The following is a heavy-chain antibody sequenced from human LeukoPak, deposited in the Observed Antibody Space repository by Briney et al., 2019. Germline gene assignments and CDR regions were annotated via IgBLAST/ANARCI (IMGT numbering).Heavy chain of an antibody. V-gene: IGHV3-30*18. CDR1: GFTFSSYG. Sequence: GRSLRLSCAASGFTFSSYGMHWVRQAPGKGLEWVAVISYDGSNKYYTDSVKGRFTISRDNPKNTLYLQMNSLRAEDTAVYYCAKSTSGSYDYWGQGTLVSVSS. J-gene: IGHJ4*02. CDR2: ISYDGSNK. CDR3: AKSTSGSYDY. D-gene: IGHD1-26*01.